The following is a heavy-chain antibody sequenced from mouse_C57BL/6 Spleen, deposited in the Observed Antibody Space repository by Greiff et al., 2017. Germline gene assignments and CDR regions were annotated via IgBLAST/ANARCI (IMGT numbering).Heavy chain of an antibody. CDR3: TEAGTGFAY. D-gene: IGHD3-3*01. V-gene: IGHV6-3*01. J-gene: IGHJ3*01. CDR2: IRLKSDNYAT. CDR1: GFTFSNYW. Sequence: EVQGVESGGGLVQPGGSMKLSCVASGFTFSNYWMNWVRQSPEKGLEWVAQIRLKSDNYATHYAESVKGRFTISRDDSKSSVYLQMNNLRAEDTGIYYCTEAGTGFAYWGQGTLVTVSA.